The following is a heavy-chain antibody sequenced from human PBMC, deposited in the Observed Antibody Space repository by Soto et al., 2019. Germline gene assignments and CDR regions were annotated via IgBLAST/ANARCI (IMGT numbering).Heavy chain of an antibody. V-gene: IGHV4-31*03. Sequence: SETLSLTCTVSGGSISSGGYYWSWIRQHPGKGLEWIGYIYYSGSTYYNPSLKSRVTISVDTSKNQFSLKLSSVTAADTAVYYCARLHFSIWNYSKLGPFDYWGHGTLVTVSS. CDR2: IYYSGST. D-gene: IGHD1-7*01. J-gene: IGHJ4*01. CDR3: ARLHFSIWNYSKLGPFDY. CDR1: GGSISSGGYY.